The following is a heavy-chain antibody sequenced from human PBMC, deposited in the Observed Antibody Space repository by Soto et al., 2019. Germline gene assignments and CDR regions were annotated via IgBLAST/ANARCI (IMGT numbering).Heavy chain of an antibody. J-gene: IGHJ4*02. Sequence: GGSLRLSCAASGFTFSSYAMSWVRQAPGKGLEWVSAISGSGGSTYYADSVKGRFTISRDNSKNTLYLQMNSLRAEDTAVYYCAKSQRGNWNYPYFDYWGQGTLVTVSS. CDR2: ISGSGGST. CDR3: AKSQRGNWNYPYFDY. V-gene: IGHV3-23*01. D-gene: IGHD1-7*01. CDR1: GFTFSSYA.